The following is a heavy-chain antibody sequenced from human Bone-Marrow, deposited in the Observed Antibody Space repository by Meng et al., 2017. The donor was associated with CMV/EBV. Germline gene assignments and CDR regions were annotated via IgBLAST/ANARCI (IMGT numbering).Heavy chain of an antibody. CDR3: ARRTIAAAGNFDL. J-gene: IGHJ2*01. V-gene: IGHV4-34*01. D-gene: IGHD6-13*01. CDR2: INHSGST. CDR1: GGSFSGYY. Sequence: SETLSLTCAVYGGSFSGYYWSWIRQPPGKGLEWIGEINHSGSTNYNPSLKSRVTISVDTSKNQFSLKLSSVTAADTAVYYCARRTIAAAGNFDLWGRGTLVTFSS.